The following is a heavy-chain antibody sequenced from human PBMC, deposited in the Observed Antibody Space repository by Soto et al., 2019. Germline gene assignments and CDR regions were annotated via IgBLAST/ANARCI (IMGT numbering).Heavy chain of an antibody. V-gene: IGHV1-8*01. Sequence: ASVKVSCKASGYTFTSYDINWVRQATGQGLEWMGWMNPNSGNTGYAQKFQGRVTMTRNTSISTAYMELSSLRSEDTAVYYCARGRICSGGSCYYYYYGMDVWGQGTTVTV. CDR1: GYTFTSYD. J-gene: IGHJ6*02. CDR2: MNPNSGNT. D-gene: IGHD2-15*01. CDR3: ARGRICSGGSCYYYYYGMDV.